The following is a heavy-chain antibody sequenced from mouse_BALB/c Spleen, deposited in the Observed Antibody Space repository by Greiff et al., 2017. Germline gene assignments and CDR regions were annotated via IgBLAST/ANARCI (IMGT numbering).Heavy chain of an antibody. CDR3: ARGGFITTATWFAY. J-gene: IGHJ3*01. CDR1: GYTFTSYV. D-gene: IGHD1-2*01. CDR2: INPYNDGT. Sequence: VQLKQSGPELVKPGASVKMSCKASGYTFTSYVMHWVKQKPGQGLEWIGYINPYNDGTKYNEKFKGKATLTSDKSSSTAYMELSSLTSEDSAVYYCARGGFITTATWFAYWGQGTLVTVSA. V-gene: IGHV1-14*01.